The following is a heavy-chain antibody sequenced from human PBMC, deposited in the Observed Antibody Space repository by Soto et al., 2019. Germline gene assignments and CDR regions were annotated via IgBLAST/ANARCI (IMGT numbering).Heavy chain of an antibody. CDR1: GFTFSSYS. D-gene: IGHD2-15*01. CDR2: ISSSSSYI. V-gene: IGHV3-21*01. Sequence: GGSLRFSCAASGFTFSSYSMNWVRQAPGKGLEWVSSISSSSSYIYYADSVKGRFTISRDNAKNSLYLQMNSLRAEDTAVYYCAREPEYCSGGSCYSAEYFDYWGQGTLVTVSS. CDR3: AREPEYCSGGSCYSAEYFDY. J-gene: IGHJ4*02.